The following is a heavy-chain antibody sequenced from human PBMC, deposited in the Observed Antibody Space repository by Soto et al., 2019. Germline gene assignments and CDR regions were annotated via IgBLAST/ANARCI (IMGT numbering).Heavy chain of an antibody. CDR1: GGYISSGGFH. D-gene: IGHD2-21*02. Sequence: ALSLTRTVSGGYISSGGFHWSWVRQHPGKGLEWIGHIHYTGSTYYNPSLKSGVTISVDTSKNQLSLKLSSVTAADTAVYYCARDGYCGGDCYSAAFDIWGQGTMVTVSS. CDR2: IHYTGST. J-gene: IGHJ3*02. CDR3: ARDGYCGGDCYSAAFDI. V-gene: IGHV4-31*03.